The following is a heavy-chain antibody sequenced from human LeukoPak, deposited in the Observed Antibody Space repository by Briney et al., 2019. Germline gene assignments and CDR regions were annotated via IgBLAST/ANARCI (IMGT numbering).Heavy chain of an antibody. CDR3: ARAPLGVERKYCSGGSCYSTPYYFDY. Sequence: ASVKVSCKASGGTFSSYAIGWVRQAPGQGLEWMGGIIPIFGTANYAQKFQGRVTITADKSTSTAYMELSSLRSEDTAVYYCARAPLGVERKYCSGGSCYSTPYYFDYWGQGTLVTVSS. CDR1: GGTFSSYA. D-gene: IGHD2-15*01. J-gene: IGHJ4*02. CDR2: IIPIFGTA. V-gene: IGHV1-69*06.